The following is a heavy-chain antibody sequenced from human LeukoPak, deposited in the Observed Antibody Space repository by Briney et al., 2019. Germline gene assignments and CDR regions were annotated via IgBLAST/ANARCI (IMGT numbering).Heavy chain of an antibody. CDR2: ISGSGGST. D-gene: IGHD5-18*01. CDR1: GFTFSIYA. V-gene: IGHV3-23*01. CDR3: PKDRLTGYSFGYSYFDY. Sequence: GGSLRLSCAASGFTFSIYAMTWVRQAPGKGLEWVSTISGSGGSTYYADSVKGRFTISRDNSKNTLYLQMNSLRAEDTAMYYCPKDRLTGYSFGYSYFDYWGQGTLVTVSS. J-gene: IGHJ4*02.